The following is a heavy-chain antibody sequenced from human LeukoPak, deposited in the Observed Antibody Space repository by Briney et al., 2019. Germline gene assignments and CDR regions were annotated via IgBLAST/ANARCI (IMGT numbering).Heavy chain of an antibody. CDR2: ISWNSGTI. J-gene: IGHJ4*02. V-gene: IGHV3-9*03. D-gene: IGHD5-18*01. CDR3: AKDSSMVTSYFDY. Sequence: GGCLRLSCAASGFTFDDYAMHWVRQAPGKGLEWVSGISWNSGTIDYADSVKGRFTISRDNAKNSLYLQMNSLRAEDMALYYCAKDSSMVTSYFDYWGQGTLVTVSS. CDR1: GFTFDDYA.